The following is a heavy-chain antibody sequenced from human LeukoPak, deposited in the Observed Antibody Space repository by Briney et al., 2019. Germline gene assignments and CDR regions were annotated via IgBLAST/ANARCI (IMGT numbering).Heavy chain of an antibody. Sequence: GASVKVSCKASGGTFSSYAISWVRQAPGQGLEWMGRIIPIFGTANYARKFQGRVTITTDESTSTAYMELSSLRSEDTAVYYCARGSYSSGYSGYWGQGTLVTVSS. CDR3: ARGSYSSGYSGY. CDR2: IIPIFGTA. D-gene: IGHD3-22*01. V-gene: IGHV1-69*05. CDR1: GGTFSSYA. J-gene: IGHJ4*02.